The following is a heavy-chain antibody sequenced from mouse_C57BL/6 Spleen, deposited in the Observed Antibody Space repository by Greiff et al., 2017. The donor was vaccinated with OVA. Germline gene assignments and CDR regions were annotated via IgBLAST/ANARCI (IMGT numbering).Heavy chain of an antibody. Sequence: QVQLQQPGAELVKPGASVKMSCKASGYTFTSYWITWVKQRPGQGLEWIGDIYPGSGSTNYNEKFKSKATLTVETSSSTAYMQLSSLTSEDSAVYDCARPSTTVVSYFDYWGQGTTLTVSS. CDR3: ARPSTTVVSYFDY. CDR1: GYTFTSYW. D-gene: IGHD1-1*01. CDR2: IYPGSGST. V-gene: IGHV1-55*01. J-gene: IGHJ2*01.